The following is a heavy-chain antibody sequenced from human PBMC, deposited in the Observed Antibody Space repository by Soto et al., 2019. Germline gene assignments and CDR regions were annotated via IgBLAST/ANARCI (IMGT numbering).Heavy chain of an antibody. CDR3: ARSTYYYGSGSLPDYYYYYGMDV. CDR1: GYTFPGYY. Sequence: ASVKVSCKASGYTFPGYYMHWVRQAPGQGLEWMGWIDPNSGGTNYAQKFQVWVTMTRDTSISTAYMELSRLRSDDTAVYYCARSTYYYGSGSLPDYYYYYGMDVWGQGTTDPVSS. V-gene: IGHV1-2*04. CDR2: IDPNSGGT. J-gene: IGHJ6*02. D-gene: IGHD3-10*01.